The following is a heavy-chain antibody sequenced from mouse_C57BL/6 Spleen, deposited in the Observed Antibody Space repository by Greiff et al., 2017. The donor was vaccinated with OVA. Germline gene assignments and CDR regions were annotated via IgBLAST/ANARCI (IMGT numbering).Heavy chain of an antibody. CDR3: ARGGTAQAHYAMDY. J-gene: IGHJ4*01. CDR2: ISSGGSYT. D-gene: IGHD3-2*02. CDR1: GFTFSSYG. V-gene: IGHV5-6*01. Sequence: EVQGVESGGDLVKPGGSLKLSCAASGFTFSSYGMSWVRQTPDKRLEWVATISSGGSYTYYPDSVKGRFTISRDNAKNTLYLQMSSLKSEDTAMYYCARGGTAQAHYAMDYWGQGTSVTVSS.